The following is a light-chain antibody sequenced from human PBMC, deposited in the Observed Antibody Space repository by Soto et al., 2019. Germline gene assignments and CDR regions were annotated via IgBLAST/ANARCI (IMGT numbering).Light chain of an antibody. J-gene: IGLJ1*01. V-gene: IGLV2-14*01. CDR2: KVT. Sequence: GASSDVGGNKYVSWYQQYPGKVPKLLINKVTNRPSGVSYRFSGSKSGNTASLTISALLAEDEADYFCASSTSDSLYVFGTGTKVTVL. CDR1: SSDVGGNKY. CDR3: ASSTSDSLYV.